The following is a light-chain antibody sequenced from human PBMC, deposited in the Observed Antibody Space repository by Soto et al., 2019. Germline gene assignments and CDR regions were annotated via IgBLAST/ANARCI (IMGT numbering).Light chain of an antibody. J-gene: IGKJ1*01. Sequence: DIQMTQSPSSLSASAGDRVTITFRASRIISTYLNWYQQKPGKAPKVLIYGASTLQSGVPSRFSGSGYGTDFTITISSLVQEESVDEYCQQPFSGWSFGQGTKVDIK. CDR2: GAS. CDR1: RIISTY. V-gene: IGKV1-39*01. CDR3: QQPFSGWS.